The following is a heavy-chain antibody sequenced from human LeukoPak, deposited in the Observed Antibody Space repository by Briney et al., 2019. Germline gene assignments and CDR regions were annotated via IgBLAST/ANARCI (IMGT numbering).Heavy chain of an antibody. CDR3: ARAGVRGVIGYYYYYMDV. V-gene: IGHV4-61*02. J-gene: IGHJ6*03. D-gene: IGHD3-10*01. CDR2: IYTSGST. CDR1: GGSISICSYY. Sequence: SETLSLTCTVSGGSISICSYYWGWIRQPAGKGLEWIGRIYTSGSTNYNPSLKSRVTISVDTSKNQFSLKLSSVTAADTAVYYCARAGVRGVIGYYYYYMDVWGKGTTVTVSS.